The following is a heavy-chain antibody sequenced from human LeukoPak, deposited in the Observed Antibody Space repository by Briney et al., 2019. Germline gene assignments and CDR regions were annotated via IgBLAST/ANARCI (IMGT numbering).Heavy chain of an antibody. Sequence: PGGSLRLSCAASGFTFSSYSMNWVRQAPGKGREWVSSISSRSCYIYYADSVKGRFTISRDNPKHSLYLQMNSLRAEDTAVYYCAREGSSWQYYYYYYMDVWGKGTTVTVSS. V-gene: IGHV3-21*01. D-gene: IGHD6-13*01. CDR2: ISSRSCYI. CDR1: GFTFSSYS. J-gene: IGHJ6*03. CDR3: AREGSSWQYYYYYYMDV.